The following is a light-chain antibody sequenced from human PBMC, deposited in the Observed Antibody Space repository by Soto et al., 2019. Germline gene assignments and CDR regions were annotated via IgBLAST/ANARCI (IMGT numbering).Light chain of an antibody. J-gene: IGKJ1*01. Sequence: DIQMTQSPSTLSSSVGDTVTISCRASQTIDNWVAWYQQKPGKAPKLLISKASTLESGVPSRFRGSGSGTEFTLIISSLQADDFATYYCQQYHSYRTFGQGTKVEI. CDR2: KAS. CDR1: QTIDNW. V-gene: IGKV1-5*03. CDR3: QQYHSYRT.